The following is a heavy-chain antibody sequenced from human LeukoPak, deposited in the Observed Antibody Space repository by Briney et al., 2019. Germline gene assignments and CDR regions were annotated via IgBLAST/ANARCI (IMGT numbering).Heavy chain of an antibody. CDR3: TRNSGWYGLS. Sequence: GGSLRLSCTVSGFTLSSYEMSWIRQAPGKGLEWVSSIDYDGGSGHYADSVEGRFTISRDNSNNTLFLHLNSLRGEDTAVYYCTRNSGWYGLSWGQGTLVTVSS. V-gene: IGHV3-23*01. D-gene: IGHD6-19*01. J-gene: IGHJ1*01. CDR2: IDYDGGSG. CDR1: GFTLSSYE.